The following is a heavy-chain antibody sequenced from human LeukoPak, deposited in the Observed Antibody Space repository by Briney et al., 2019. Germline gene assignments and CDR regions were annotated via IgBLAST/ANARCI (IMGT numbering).Heavy chain of an antibody. Sequence: QSGGSLRLSCAASGFTFNSYGMHWVRQAPGKGLEWVAVISYDGSNKYYADSVKGRFTISRDNAKNSLYLQMNSLRAEDTAVYYCARTWGSGSYYDYWGQGTLVTVSS. V-gene: IGHV3-30*03. CDR2: ISYDGSNK. J-gene: IGHJ4*02. D-gene: IGHD3-10*01. CDR1: GFTFNSYG. CDR3: ARTWGSGSYYDY.